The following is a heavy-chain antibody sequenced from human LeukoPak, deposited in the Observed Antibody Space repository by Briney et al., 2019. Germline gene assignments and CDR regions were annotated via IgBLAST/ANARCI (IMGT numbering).Heavy chain of an antibody. J-gene: IGHJ4*02. V-gene: IGHV3-9*01. CDR2: ISWNSGSI. D-gene: IGHD6-13*01. CDR1: GFTFDDYA. Sequence: GGSLRLSCAASGFTFDDYAMHWVRQAPGKGLEWVSGISWNSGSIGYADSVKGRFTISRDNAKNSLYLQMNSLRAEDTALYYCAKDISAGVSAAGDYWGQGTLDTVSS. CDR3: AKDISAGVSAAGDY.